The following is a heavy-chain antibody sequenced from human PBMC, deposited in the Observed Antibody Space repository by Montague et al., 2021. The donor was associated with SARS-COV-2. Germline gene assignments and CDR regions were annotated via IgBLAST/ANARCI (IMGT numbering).Heavy chain of an antibody. CDR1: RGSFSNYY. Sequence: SETLSLICAVSRGSFSNYYWTWIRQSPGKGLEWIGEINQGGAPNYTPSLKSRVTISLDTSKKQISLKLNSVTVADTAVFFCARGRPVQGSFRHFDSISSGALDIWAQGSLVIVSS. CDR3: ARGRPVQGSFRHFDSISSGALDI. D-gene: IGHD3-9*01. V-gene: IGHV4-34*01. J-gene: IGHJ3*02. CDR2: INQGGAP.